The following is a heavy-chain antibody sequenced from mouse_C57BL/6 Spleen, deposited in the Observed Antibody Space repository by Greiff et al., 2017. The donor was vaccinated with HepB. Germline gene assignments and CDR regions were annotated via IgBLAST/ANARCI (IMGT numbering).Heavy chain of an antibody. CDR2: IRSKSNNYAT. CDR3: VREYGSSSDYAMDY. Sequence: EVKLVESGGALVQPKGSLKLSCAASGFSFNTYAMNWVRQAPGKGLEWVARIRSKSNNYATYYADSVKDRFTISRDDSESMLYMQMNNLKTEDTAMYYCVREYGSSSDYAMDYWGQGTSVTVSS. CDR1: GFSFNTYA. V-gene: IGHV10-1*01. D-gene: IGHD1-1*01. J-gene: IGHJ4*01.